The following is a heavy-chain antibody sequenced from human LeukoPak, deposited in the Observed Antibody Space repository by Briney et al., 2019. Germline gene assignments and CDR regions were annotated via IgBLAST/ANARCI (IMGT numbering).Heavy chain of an antibody. D-gene: IGHD3-10*01. CDR3: AREVYYYGSGSYYNAFDI. Sequence: SQTLSLTCTVSGGSISSGDYYWSWIRQPPGTGLERIGYIYYSGSTYYNPSLKSRVTISVDTSKNQFSLKLSSVTAADTAVYYCAREVYYYGSGSYYNAFDIWGQGTMVTVSS. CDR2: IYYSGST. J-gene: IGHJ3*02. CDR1: GGSISSGDYY. V-gene: IGHV4-30-4*01.